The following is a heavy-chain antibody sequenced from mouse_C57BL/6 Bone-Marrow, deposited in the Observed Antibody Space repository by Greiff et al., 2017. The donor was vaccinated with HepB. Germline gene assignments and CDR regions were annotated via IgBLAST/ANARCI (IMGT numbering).Heavy chain of an antibody. V-gene: IGHV1-81*01. D-gene: IGHD1-1*01. CDR3: ARDGSSYAMDY. J-gene: IGHJ4*01. CDR1: GYTFTSYG. Sequence: QVQLKESGAELARPGASVKLSCKASGYTFTSYGISWVKQRTGQGLEWIGEIYPRSGNTYYNEKFKGKATLTADKSSSTAYMELRSLTSEDSAVYFCARDGSSYAMDYWGQGTSVTVSS. CDR2: IYPRSGNT.